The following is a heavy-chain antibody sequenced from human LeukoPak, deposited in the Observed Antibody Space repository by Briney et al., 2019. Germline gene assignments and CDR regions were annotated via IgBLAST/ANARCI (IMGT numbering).Heavy chain of an antibody. V-gene: IGHV3-30-3*01. CDR1: GFTFSSYA. CDR2: ISYDGSNE. CDR3: ARSRGMYSSGWFDY. J-gene: IGHJ4*02. D-gene: IGHD6-19*01. Sequence: PGRSLRLSCAVSGFTFSSYAVHWVRQAPGKGLERVAVISYDGSNEYYADSVKGRFTISRDNSKNTLYLQMNSLRAEDTAVYYCARSRGMYSSGWFDYWGQGTLVTVSS.